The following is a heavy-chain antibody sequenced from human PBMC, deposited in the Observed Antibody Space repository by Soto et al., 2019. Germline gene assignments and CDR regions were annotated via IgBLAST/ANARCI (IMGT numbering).Heavy chain of an antibody. D-gene: IGHD5-12*01. CDR3: ARRGYSGYDYDYYYYYGMDV. CDR1: GYSFTIYW. V-gene: IGHV5-51*01. J-gene: IGHJ6*02. Sequence: GESLKISCKGSGYSFTIYWIGWVRQMPGKGLEWMGIIYPGDSDTRYSPSFQGQVTISADKSISTAYLQWSSLKASDTAMYYCARRGYSGYDYDYYYYYGMDVWGQGTTVTVS. CDR2: IYPGDSDT.